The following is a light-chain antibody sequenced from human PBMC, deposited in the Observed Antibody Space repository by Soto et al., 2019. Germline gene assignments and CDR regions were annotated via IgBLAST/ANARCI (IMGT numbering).Light chain of an antibody. Sequence: QSVLTQPPSVSGAPGQRVTISCTGSNSNIGAGFDVHWYQQLPGTAPKLLIYGNSNRPSGVPDRFSGSKSGTSASLAITGLQAEDEADYYCQSYDNSLRGNVVFGGGTKLTVL. CDR2: GNS. CDR1: NSNIGAGFD. CDR3: QSYDNSLRGNVV. J-gene: IGLJ2*01. V-gene: IGLV1-40*01.